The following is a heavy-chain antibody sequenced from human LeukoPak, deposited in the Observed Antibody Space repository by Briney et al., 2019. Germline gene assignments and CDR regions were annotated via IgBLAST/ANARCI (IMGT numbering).Heavy chain of an antibody. CDR1: GFTFSSYS. D-gene: IGHD2-2*01. J-gene: IGHJ6*03. CDR2: ISSSSSTI. Sequence: GGSLRLSCAAAGFTFSSYSINWVRQAPGKGLEWVSYISSSSSTICYADSLKGRFTISRDNAKNSLYLQMNSLRAEDTAVYYCARVVPAAMDYYYYYYMDVWGKGTTVTVS. V-gene: IGHV3-48*01. CDR3: ARVVPAAMDYYYYYYMDV.